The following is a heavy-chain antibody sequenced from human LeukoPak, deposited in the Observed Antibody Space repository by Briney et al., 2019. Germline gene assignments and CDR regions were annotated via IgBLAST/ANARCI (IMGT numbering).Heavy chain of an antibody. CDR3: ARERLDSSGYYYGYFQH. J-gene: IGHJ1*01. Sequence: GRSLRLSCAASGYTFNSYAMHRVRQAPGKGLEWVAVISYDGSNKYYADSVKGRFTISRDNSKNTLYLQMNSLRAEDTAVYYCARERLDSSGYYYGYFQHWGQGTLVTVSS. V-gene: IGHV3-30-3*01. CDR2: ISYDGSNK. D-gene: IGHD3-22*01. CDR1: GYTFNSYA.